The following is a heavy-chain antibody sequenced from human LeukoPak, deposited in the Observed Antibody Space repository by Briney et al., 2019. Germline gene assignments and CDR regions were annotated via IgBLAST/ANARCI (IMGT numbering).Heavy chain of an antibody. Sequence: PGGSLRLSCAASGFTFSSYSMNWVRQAPGKGLEWVSSISSSSSYIYYADPVKGRFTISRDNAKNSLYVQMNSLRAEDTAVYYCARAPSSSWYNWFDPWGQGTLVTVSS. CDR1: GFTFSSYS. J-gene: IGHJ5*02. V-gene: IGHV3-21*01. CDR3: ARAPSSSWYNWFDP. CDR2: ISSSSSYI. D-gene: IGHD6-13*01.